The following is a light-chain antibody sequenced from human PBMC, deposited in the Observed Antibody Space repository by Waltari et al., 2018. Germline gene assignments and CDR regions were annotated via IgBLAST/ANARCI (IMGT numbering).Light chain of an antibody. V-gene: IGLV2-14*03. J-gene: IGLJ2*01. CDR2: DVS. CDR3: SSYTSSTTLVV. Sequence: QSALTQHASVYGSPGQSITISCTGTSRDVGGSNYVSWYQQHPGKAHKLMIYDVSNRPSGVSNRFSCSKSGNTASLTISGLQAEDEADYYCSSYTSSTTLVVFGGGTKLTVL. CDR1: SRDVGGSNY.